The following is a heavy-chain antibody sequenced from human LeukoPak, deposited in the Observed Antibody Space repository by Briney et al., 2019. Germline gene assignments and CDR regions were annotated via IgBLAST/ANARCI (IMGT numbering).Heavy chain of an antibody. CDR2: IYSDGCT. CDR1: GFTVSTNY. J-gene: IGHJ4*02. Sequence: GGSLRLSYAVSGFTVSTNYMNWVRQAPGKGLEWVSVIYSDGCTYYADSVKGRFTISRDNSKNTLYPQMNSLRAEDTAVYYCARNKWGDYMGSDYWGQGTLVTVSS. V-gene: IGHV3-53*01. CDR3: ARNKWGDYMGSDY. D-gene: IGHD4-17*01.